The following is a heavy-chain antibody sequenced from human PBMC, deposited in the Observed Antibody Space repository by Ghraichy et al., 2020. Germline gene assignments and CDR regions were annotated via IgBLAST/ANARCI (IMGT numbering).Heavy chain of an antibody. V-gene: IGHV3-7*01. D-gene: IGHD4-17*01. CDR2: ITSDRSDS. Sequence: GGSLRLSCAASGFTFSRHWMSWVRQAPGKGLEWVASITSDRSDSFYLDSVKGRFTISRDNAENSVSLEMTSLRAEDTAIYYCARDPYGDYKYGGTDYWGRGTRVSVSS. CDR1: GFTFSRHW. CDR3: ARDPYGDYKYGGTDY. J-gene: IGHJ4*02.